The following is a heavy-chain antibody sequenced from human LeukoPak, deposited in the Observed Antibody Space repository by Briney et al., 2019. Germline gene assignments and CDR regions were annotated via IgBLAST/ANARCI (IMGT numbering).Heavy chain of an antibody. CDR2: IIPIFGTA. Sequence: GASVKVSCKATGGTFSSYAISWVRQAPGQGLEWMGGIIPIFGTANYAQKFQGGVTISGHESTSTAYMELSSLRSEDTAVYYCARGPDYGGNSLWGQGTLVTVSS. CDR3: ARGPDYGGNSL. D-gene: IGHD4-23*01. CDR1: GGTFSSYA. J-gene: IGHJ4*02. V-gene: IGHV1-69*01.